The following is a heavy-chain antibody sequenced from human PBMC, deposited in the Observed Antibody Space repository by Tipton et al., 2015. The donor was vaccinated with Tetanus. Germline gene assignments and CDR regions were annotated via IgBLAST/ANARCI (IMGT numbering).Heavy chain of an antibody. D-gene: IGHD6-6*01. Sequence: LRLSCSVSGGSISGSNYFWNWIRQQPGKGPEWIGYIYYSGSTHYNPSLKSRVTMSVDTSKNQFSLKLSSVTDADTAVYYCARDQGGGRVVRLNWFDPWGQGTLVTVSS. V-gene: IGHV4-31*02. J-gene: IGHJ5*02. CDR3: ARDQGGGRVVRLNWFDP. CDR1: GGSISGSNYF. CDR2: IYYSGST.